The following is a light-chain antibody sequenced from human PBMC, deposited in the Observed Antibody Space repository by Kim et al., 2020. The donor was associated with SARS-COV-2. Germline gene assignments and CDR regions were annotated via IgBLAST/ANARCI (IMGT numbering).Light chain of an antibody. Sequence: DIQMTQSPSSVSASVGDRVTITCRASQPISTWLAWYQQKPGKAPKLLIYAASDLQSGVPSRFSGSGSGTEFTLTINRLQPEDVATYSCQQSYCLPLTFGPGTKVDIK. V-gene: IGKV1-12*01. CDR2: AAS. J-gene: IGKJ3*01. CDR3: QQSYCLPLT. CDR1: QPISTW.